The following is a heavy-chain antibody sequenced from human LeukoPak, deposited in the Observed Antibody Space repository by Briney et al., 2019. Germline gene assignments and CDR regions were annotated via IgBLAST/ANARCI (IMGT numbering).Heavy chain of an antibody. D-gene: IGHD2-2*01. V-gene: IGHV4-30-2*01. CDR2: IYHSGST. Sequence: PSQTLSLTCTVSGGSISSGGYYWSWIRQPPGKGLKWIGYIYHSGSTYYNPSLKSRVTISVDRSKNQFSLKLSSVTAADTAVYYCARDFVVPAAYQRAYYMDVWGKGTTVTVSS. J-gene: IGHJ6*03. CDR3: ARDFVVPAAYQRAYYMDV. CDR1: GGSISSGGYY.